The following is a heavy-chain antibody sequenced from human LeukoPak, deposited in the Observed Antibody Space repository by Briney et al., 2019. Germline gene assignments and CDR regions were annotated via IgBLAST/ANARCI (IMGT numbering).Heavy chain of an antibody. Sequence: SVKVSCKASGGTFSSYAISWVRQAPGQGLEWMGGIIPVFGTSNYAQKFQGRVTITADESTRTAYMELSSLRSEDTAVYYCTRVTGGRYCSTTSCYMRGWFDPWGQGTLVTVSS. CDR2: IIPVFGTS. CDR1: GGTFSSYA. J-gene: IGHJ5*02. D-gene: IGHD2-2*02. CDR3: TRVTGGRYCSTTSCYMRGWFDP. V-gene: IGHV1-69*13.